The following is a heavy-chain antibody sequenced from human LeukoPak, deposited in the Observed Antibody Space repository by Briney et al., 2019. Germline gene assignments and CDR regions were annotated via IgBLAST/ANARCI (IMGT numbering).Heavy chain of an antibody. J-gene: IGHJ4*02. V-gene: IGHV3-15*01. Sequence: PGGSLRLSCAASGFTFSNAWMSWVRQAPGKGLEWVGRIKSKTDGGTTDYAAPVKGRFTISRDDSKNTLYLQMNSLKTEDTAAYYCTTERAAAGTIDYWGQGTLVTVSS. CDR3: TTERAAAGTIDY. CDR2: IKSKTDGGTT. D-gene: IGHD6-13*01. CDR1: GFTFSNAW.